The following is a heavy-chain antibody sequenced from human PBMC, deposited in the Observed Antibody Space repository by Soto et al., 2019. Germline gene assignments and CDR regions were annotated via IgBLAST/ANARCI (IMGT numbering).Heavy chain of an antibody. CDR2: ISAYNGNT. Sequence: GASVKVSFKASGYTFTSYGISWVRQAPGQGLEWMGWISAYNGNTNYAQKLQGRVTMTTDTSTSTAYMELRSLRSADTAVYYCARHALVGLSFDPWGQGTLVTVSS. V-gene: IGHV1-18*04. CDR3: ARHALVGLSFDP. J-gene: IGHJ5*02. CDR1: GYTFTSYG. D-gene: IGHD6-6*01.